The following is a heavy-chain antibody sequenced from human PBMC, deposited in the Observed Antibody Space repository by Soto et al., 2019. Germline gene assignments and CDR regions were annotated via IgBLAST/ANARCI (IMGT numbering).Heavy chain of an antibody. D-gene: IGHD4-17*01. J-gene: IGHJ5*02. CDR3: ARGLTTVTT. Sequence: QVQLQESGPGLVKPSETLSLTCTVSGGSVSSGSYYWSWIRQSPGKGLEWIGYIYYSGSTNSNPSLKSRVTISVDTSKNQFSLKLSSVTAADTAVYCCARGLTTVTTWGQGTLVTVSS. CDR2: IYYSGST. CDR1: GGSVSSGSYY. V-gene: IGHV4-61*01.